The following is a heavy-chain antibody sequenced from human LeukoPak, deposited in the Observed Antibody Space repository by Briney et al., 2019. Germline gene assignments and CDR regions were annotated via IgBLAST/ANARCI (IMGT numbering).Heavy chain of an antibody. V-gene: IGHV3-21*01. J-gene: IGHJ4*02. Sequence: PGGSLRLSCAASGFTFSSYSMNWVRQAPGKGLEWVSSISSSSSYIYYADSVKGRFTISRDNAKNSLYLQMNSLRAEDTAVYYCARGRYSYGYINNDYWGQGTLVTVSS. CDR2: ISSSSSYI. D-gene: IGHD5-18*01. CDR1: GFTFSSYS. CDR3: ARGRYSYGYINNDY.